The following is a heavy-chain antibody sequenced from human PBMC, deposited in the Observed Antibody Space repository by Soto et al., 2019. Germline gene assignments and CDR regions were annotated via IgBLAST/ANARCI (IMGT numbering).Heavy chain of an antibody. J-gene: IGHJ4*02. Sequence: ASVKVSCKASGYTFTNYDVNWVRQATGQGIEWMGWMNPRSGRTGYAQKFQGRVTMTRDTSISTAYMELSSLTSEDTAVYYCAREGPQRQDCGGDCYPYWGQGTLVTVSS. D-gene: IGHD2-21*01. CDR2: MNPRSGRT. CDR3: AREGPQRQDCGGDCYPY. CDR1: GYTFTNYD. V-gene: IGHV1-8*01.